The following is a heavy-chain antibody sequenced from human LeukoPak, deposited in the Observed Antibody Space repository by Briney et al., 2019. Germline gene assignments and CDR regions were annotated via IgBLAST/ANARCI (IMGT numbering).Heavy chain of an antibody. Sequence: GASVKVSCKASGYTFTGYYMHWVRQAPGQGLEWMGSINPNSGGTNYAQKFQGRVTMTRDTSISTAYMELSRLRSDDTAVYYCAPAPPPYYYGSSGYYYSYYYDYWGRGTLVTVSS. CDR1: GYTFTGYY. CDR2: INPNSGGT. D-gene: IGHD3-22*01. J-gene: IGHJ4*02. CDR3: APAPPPYYYGSSGYYYSYYYDY. V-gene: IGHV1-2*02.